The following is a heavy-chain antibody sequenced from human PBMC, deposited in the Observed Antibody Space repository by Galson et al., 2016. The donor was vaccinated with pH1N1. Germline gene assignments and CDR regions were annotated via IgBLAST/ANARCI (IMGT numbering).Heavy chain of an antibody. Sequence: SETLSLTCSVSGASLDDYYWSWIRQPPGKGLEWIGYIYYTGRTYYHPSLNNRVTISVDTSKNQFSLNFRSVIAADTAVYFCARTKCWNEPGGDYWGQGALVTVSS. CDR2: IYYTGRT. V-gene: IGHV4-59*01. J-gene: IGHJ4*02. CDR3: ARTKCWNEPGGDY. CDR1: GASLDDYY. D-gene: IGHD1-1*01.